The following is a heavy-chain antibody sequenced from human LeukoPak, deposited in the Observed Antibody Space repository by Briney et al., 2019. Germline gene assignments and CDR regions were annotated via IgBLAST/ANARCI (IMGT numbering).Heavy chain of an antibody. CDR1: GFTFSSYA. Sequence: GSLRLSCAASGFTFSSYAMSWVRQAPGKGLEWVSAISGSGGSTYYADSVKGRFTISRDNSKNTLYLQMNSLRAEDTAVYYCAKGAHITMIVVVLFDPWGQGTLVTVSS. CDR3: AKGAHITMIVVVLFDP. D-gene: IGHD3-22*01. V-gene: IGHV3-23*01. CDR2: ISGSGGST. J-gene: IGHJ5*02.